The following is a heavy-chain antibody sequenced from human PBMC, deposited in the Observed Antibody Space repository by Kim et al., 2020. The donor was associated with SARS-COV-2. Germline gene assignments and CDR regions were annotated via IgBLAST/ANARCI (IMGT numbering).Heavy chain of an antibody. CDR2: ISYDGSNK. CDR3: ARGGAAAAEKLVY. D-gene: IGHD6-13*01. V-gene: IGHV3-30*04. CDR1: GFTFSSYA. Sequence: GGSLRLSCAASGFTFSSYAMHWVRQAPGKGLEWVAVISYDGSNKYYADSVKGRFTISRDNSKNTLYLQMNSLRAEDTAVYYCARGGAAAAEKLVYWGQGTLVTVSS. J-gene: IGHJ4*02.